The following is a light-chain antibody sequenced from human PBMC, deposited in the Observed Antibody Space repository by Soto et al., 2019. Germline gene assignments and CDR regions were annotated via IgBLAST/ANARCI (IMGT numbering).Light chain of an antibody. Sequence: DVRLTQSPSSLSASVGDRVTITCRANQTVSFFLNWYQQRPGRAPKLLIYGASNLLSGVPSRFSSSRSGTEFTLVISSLQVDDFATYYCQEALNEPWTFGQGTKVEIK. V-gene: IGKV1-39*01. CDR3: QEALNEPWT. CDR2: GAS. J-gene: IGKJ1*01. CDR1: QTVSFF.